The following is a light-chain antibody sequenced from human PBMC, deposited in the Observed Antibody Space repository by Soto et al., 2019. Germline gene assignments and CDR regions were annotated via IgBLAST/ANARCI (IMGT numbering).Light chain of an antibody. CDR1: QSVLYSSNNLNY. V-gene: IGKV4-1*01. Sequence: DIVMTQSPDSLAVSLGERATVSCKSSQSVLYSSNNLNYLAWYQQKPGQPPKLLIYWASTRGSGVPDRFSGSGSGTDFTLTISRLQAEDVAVYYCQQYYTTPAITFDQGTRLEIK. J-gene: IGKJ5*01. CDR2: WAS. CDR3: QQYYTTPAIT.